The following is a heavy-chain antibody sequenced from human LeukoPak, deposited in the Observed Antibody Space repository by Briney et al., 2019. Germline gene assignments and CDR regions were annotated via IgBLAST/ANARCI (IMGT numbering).Heavy chain of an antibody. J-gene: IGHJ4*02. Sequence: ASVKVSRKASGYTFTGYYMHWVRQAPGQGLEWMGRINPNSGGTNYAQKFQGRVTMTRDTSISTAYMELSRLRSDDTAVYYCARDSSTAMAIFDYWGQGTLVTVSS. V-gene: IGHV1-2*06. CDR2: INPNSGGT. D-gene: IGHD5-18*01. CDR3: ARDSSTAMAIFDY. CDR1: GYTFTGYY.